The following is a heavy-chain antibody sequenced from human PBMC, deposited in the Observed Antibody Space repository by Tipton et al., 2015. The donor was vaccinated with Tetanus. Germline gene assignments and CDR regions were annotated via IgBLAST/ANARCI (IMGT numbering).Heavy chain of an antibody. Sequence: QVQLVQSGAEVKEPGASVKVSCKASGYNFVNFGISWVRQAPGQGLEWMGWISAYNGKTKYAQRLQGRVTMTTDRSASTAYMGLRRLRSDDTAVYYCARVQEQRIYYYGMDVWGQGTTVTVSS. CDR2: ISAYNGKT. J-gene: IGHJ6*02. D-gene: IGHD6-25*01. CDR1: GYNFVNFG. CDR3: ARVQEQRIYYYGMDV. V-gene: IGHV1-18*01.